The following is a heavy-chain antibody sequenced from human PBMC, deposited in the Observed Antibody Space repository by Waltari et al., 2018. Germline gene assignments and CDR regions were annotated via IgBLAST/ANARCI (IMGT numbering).Heavy chain of an antibody. CDR2: ISGNGYSK. V-gene: IGHV3-23*01. D-gene: IGHD3-10*01. J-gene: IGHJ4*02. Sequence: EVQLLESGGDLVRPGGALSLSCEASGLTFSSYAISWVRQAPEKGLEWVSAISGNGYSKYYAGSVEGRFTISRDNSKGTLYLQMDSLRAEDTAVYYCATHFGSGTYNNLFVYWGQGTLVTVSS. CDR1: GLTFSSYA. CDR3: ATHFGSGTYNNLFVY.